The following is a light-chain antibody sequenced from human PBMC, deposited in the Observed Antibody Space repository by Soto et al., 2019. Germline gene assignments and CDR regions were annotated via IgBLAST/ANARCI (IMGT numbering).Light chain of an antibody. J-gene: IGKJ1*01. Sequence: EIVMTQSPATLSVPPGERATLSCRASQSVSTNFAWYQQRPGQAPRLLFYGASIRPTPVPARFTASGSWTEFTLTISSLQSEGFAVYYCQQYNTWTRTFGQGTRV. CDR3: QQYNTWTRT. CDR1: QSVSTN. CDR2: GAS. V-gene: IGKV3-15*01.